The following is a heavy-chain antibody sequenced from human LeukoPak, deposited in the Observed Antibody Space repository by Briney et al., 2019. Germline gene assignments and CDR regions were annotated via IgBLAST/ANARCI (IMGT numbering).Heavy chain of an antibody. Sequence: GGSLRLSCEGSGFTFVNFVMSWVRQVPGKGLEWVSSISGGGTTTFYADSVRGRFTISRDDAKNSLFLQMNSLRVEDTAIYYCARGGTGSENDYWGQGILVTVSS. V-gene: IGHV3-23*01. D-gene: IGHD3-9*01. J-gene: IGHJ4*02. CDR1: GFTFVNFV. CDR3: ARGGTGSENDY. CDR2: ISGGGTTT.